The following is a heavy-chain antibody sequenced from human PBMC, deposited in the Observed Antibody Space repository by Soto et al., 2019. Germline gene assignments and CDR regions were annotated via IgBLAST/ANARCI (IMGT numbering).Heavy chain of an antibody. Sequence: EVQLLESGGGLVQPGGSLRLSCAASGFTFSSYAMSWVRQAPGKGLEWVSAISGSGSSTYYADAVKGRFTISRDNSKNTLYLQMNSLRAEDTAVYYCAFQIGSGSYLYFDYWGQGTLVTVSS. V-gene: IGHV3-23*01. CDR3: AFQIGSGSYLYFDY. J-gene: IGHJ4*02. CDR2: ISGSGSST. CDR1: GFTFSSYA. D-gene: IGHD3-10*01.